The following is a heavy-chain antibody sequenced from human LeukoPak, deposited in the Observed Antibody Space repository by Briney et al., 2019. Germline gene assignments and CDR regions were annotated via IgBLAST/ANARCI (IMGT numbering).Heavy chain of an antibody. Sequence: SETLSLTCAVYGGSFSGYYWSWIRQPPGKGLEWIGEINHSGSTNYNPSLKSRVTISVDTSKNQFSLKLSSVTAADTAVYYCARGPLLLRFFSRYYYYYYMDVWGKGTTVTVSS. CDR3: ARGPLLLRFFSRYYYYYYMDV. D-gene: IGHD3-3*01. J-gene: IGHJ6*03. V-gene: IGHV4-34*01. CDR2: INHSGST. CDR1: GGSFSGYY.